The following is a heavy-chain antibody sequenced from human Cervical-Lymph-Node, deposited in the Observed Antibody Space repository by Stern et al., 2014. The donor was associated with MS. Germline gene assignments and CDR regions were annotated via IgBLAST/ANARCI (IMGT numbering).Heavy chain of an antibody. J-gene: IGHJ6*02. CDR2: HFSSGST. D-gene: IGHD3-10*01. CDR3: AREHYYGAGSQHGMDV. V-gene: IGHV4-31*03. CDR1: SGSISSGGYD. Sequence: QLQLQESGPGLVKPSQTLSLTCTVSSGSISSGGYDWAWIRQYPRRGLEWVGDHFSSGSTFYNPSLKSRVTISLDTSKNQFFLRLTSVTAADTAVYYCAREHYYGAGSQHGMDVWGQGTTVTVSS.